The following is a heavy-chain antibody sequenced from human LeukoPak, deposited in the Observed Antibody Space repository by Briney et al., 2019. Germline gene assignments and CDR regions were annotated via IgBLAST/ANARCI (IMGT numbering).Heavy chain of an antibody. CDR1: GYTFTSYD. Sequence: ASVKVSCKASGYTFTSYDINWVRQATGQGLEWMGWMNPNSGNTGYAQKFQGRVTVTRDTSTSTVYMELSSLRSEDTAVYYCARDLQGYCSGGSCSDRDYWGQGTLVTVSS. J-gene: IGHJ4*02. D-gene: IGHD2-15*01. CDR2: MNPNSGNT. CDR3: ARDLQGYCSGGSCSDRDY. V-gene: IGHV1-8*01.